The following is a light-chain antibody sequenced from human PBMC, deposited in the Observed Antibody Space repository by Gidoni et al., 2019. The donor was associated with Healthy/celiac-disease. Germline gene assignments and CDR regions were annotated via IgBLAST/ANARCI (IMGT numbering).Light chain of an antibody. CDR3: QQYNNWPLT. Sequence: EIVMTKSPATLYVSPGERATLSCRASQSVSSNLAWYQQKPGQAPRLLIYGASTRATGIPARFSGSGSGTEFTLTISSLQSEDFAVYYCQQYNNWPLTFGQGTKVEIK. J-gene: IGKJ1*01. V-gene: IGKV3-15*01. CDR1: QSVSSN. CDR2: GAS.